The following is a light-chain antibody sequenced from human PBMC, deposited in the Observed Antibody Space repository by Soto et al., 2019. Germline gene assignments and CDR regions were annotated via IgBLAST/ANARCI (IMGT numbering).Light chain of an antibody. V-gene: IGKV3D-20*02. CDR3: QQRSNWPYT. Sequence: EIVLTQSPGTLSLSPGERATLSCRASQSVNSAYLAWYQHKPGQAPRLLIYGASSRETGIPDTFSGSGSGTDFTLTISRLEPEDFAVYYCQQRSNWPYTFGQGTKLEIK. CDR1: QSVNSAY. J-gene: IGKJ2*01. CDR2: GAS.